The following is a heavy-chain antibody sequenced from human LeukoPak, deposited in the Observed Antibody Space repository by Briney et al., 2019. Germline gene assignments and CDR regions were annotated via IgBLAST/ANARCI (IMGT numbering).Heavy chain of an antibody. CDR3: ARDRYYDSSGYVPLGY. D-gene: IGHD3-22*01. CDR2: ISAYNGNT. Sequence: ASVKVSCKASGYTFTSDGISWVRQAPGQGLEWMGWISAYNGNTNYAQKLQGRVTMTTDTSTSTAYMELRSLRSDDTAVYYCARDRYYDSSGYVPLGYWGQGTLVTVSS. V-gene: IGHV1-18*01. CDR1: GYTFTSDG. J-gene: IGHJ4*02.